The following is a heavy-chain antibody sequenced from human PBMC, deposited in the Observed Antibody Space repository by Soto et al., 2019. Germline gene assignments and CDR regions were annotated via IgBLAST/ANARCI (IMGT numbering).Heavy chain of an antibody. CDR1: GFTFSSYG. V-gene: IGHV3-30*18. CDR3: AKVRRAYCSSTSCYFDY. Sequence: QVQLVESGGGVVQPGRSLRLSCAASGFTFSSYGMHWVRQAPGKGLEWVAVISYDGSNKYYADSVKGRFTISRDNSKNTLYRQRNSLRAEDTAVYYWAKVRRAYCSSTSCYFDYWGQGTLVTVSS. J-gene: IGHJ4*02. D-gene: IGHD2-2*01. CDR2: ISYDGSNK.